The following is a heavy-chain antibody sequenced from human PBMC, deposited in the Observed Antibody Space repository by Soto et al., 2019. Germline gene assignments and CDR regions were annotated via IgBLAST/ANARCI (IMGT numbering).Heavy chain of an antibody. Sequence: PGGSLILSCAASGFTFSSYWMHWVRQAPGKGLVWVSRINSDGSITSYADSVKGRFTISRDNAKNTLYLQMNSLRAEDTAVYYCATNPGIAATGSSAYWGQGTLVTVSS. V-gene: IGHV3-74*01. CDR2: INSDGSIT. J-gene: IGHJ4*02. D-gene: IGHD6-13*01. CDR3: ATNPGIAATGSSAY. CDR1: GFTFSSYW.